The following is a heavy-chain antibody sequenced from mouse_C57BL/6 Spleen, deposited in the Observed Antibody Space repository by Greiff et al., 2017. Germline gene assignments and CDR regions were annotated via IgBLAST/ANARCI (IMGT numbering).Heavy chain of an antibody. CDR3: ARYDGYYYAMDY. D-gene: IGHD2-3*01. CDR2: IHPNNGGT. J-gene: IGHJ4*01. CDR1: GYTFTDYN. Sequence: VQLQQPGPELVKPGASVKISCKASGYTFTDYNMDWVKQSHGKSLEWIGDIHPNNGGTIYNQKFKGKATLTVDKSSSTDYMELRSLTSEYTAVYYCARYDGYYYAMDYWGQGTSVTVSS. V-gene: IGHV1-18*01.